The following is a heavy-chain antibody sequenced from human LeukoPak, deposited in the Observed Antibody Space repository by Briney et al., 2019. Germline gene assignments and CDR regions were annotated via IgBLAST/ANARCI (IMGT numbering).Heavy chain of an antibody. J-gene: IGHJ6*03. V-gene: IGHV3-7*01. CDR2: IKQDGSEK. D-gene: IGHD2-2*01. CDR3: ARVPAARWYYYYMDV. Sequence: PGGSLRLSCAASGFTFSSYWMSWVRQAPGKGLEWVANIKQDGSEKYYVDSVKGRFTISRDNAKNSLYLQMNSLRAEDTAVYYCARVPAARWYYYYMDVWGKGTTVTVSS. CDR1: GFTFSSYW.